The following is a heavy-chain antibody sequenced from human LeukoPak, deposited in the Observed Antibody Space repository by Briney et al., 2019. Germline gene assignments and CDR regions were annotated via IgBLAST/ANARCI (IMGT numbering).Heavy chain of an antibody. D-gene: IGHD1-26*01. CDR2: IYYSGST. CDR3: AGVHLEWELQYLKFDP. Sequence: SETPSLTCTVSGGSISSGDYYWSWIRQPPGKGLEWIGYIYYSGSTYYNPSLKSRVTISVDTSKNQFSLKLSSVTAADTAVYYCAGVHLEWELQYLKFDPWGQGTLVTVSS. CDR1: GGSISSGDYY. J-gene: IGHJ5*02. V-gene: IGHV4-30-4*08.